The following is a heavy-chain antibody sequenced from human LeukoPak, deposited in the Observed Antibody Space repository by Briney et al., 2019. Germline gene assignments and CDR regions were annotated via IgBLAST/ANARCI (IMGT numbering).Heavy chain of an antibody. CDR1: GFTFDDYA. CDR2: ISGDGGST. CDR3: AKDYSFSNFN. J-gene: IGHJ4*02. D-gene: IGHD2-15*01. Sequence: GGSLRLSCAASGFTFDDYAMHWVRQAPGKGLEWVSLISGDGGSTYYADYVKGRFTISRDNTKKSLFLQLNSLSVEDTAMYYCAKDYSFSNFNWGQGTLVSVSS. V-gene: IGHV3-43*02.